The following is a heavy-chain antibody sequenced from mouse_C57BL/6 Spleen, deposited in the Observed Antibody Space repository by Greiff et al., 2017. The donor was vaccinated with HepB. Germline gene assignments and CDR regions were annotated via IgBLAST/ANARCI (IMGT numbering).Heavy chain of an antibody. V-gene: IGHV1-59*01. D-gene: IGHD1-1*01. J-gene: IGHJ3*01. Sequence: QVQLQQPGAELVRPGTSVKLSCKASGYTFTSYWMHWVKQRPGQGLEWIGVIDPSDSYTNYNQKFKGKATLTVDTSSSTAYMQLSSLTSEDSAVYYCARDYGSSSFACWGQGTLVTVSA. CDR3: ARDYGSSSFAC. CDR2: IDPSDSYT. CDR1: GYTFTSYW.